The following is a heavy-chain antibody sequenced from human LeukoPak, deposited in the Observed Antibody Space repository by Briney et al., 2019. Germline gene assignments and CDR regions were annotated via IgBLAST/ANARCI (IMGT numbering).Heavy chain of an antibody. CDR2: ITSGSRSI. Sequence: GGSLRLSCAASGFTFGSHTMNWLRQAPGKGLEWLSYITSGSRSIYYADSVKGRFTISRDNARKSLYLQMSSLRDEDTALYFCARGGREDPFECWVQGTLVTVCS. V-gene: IGHV3-48*02. CDR3: ARGGREDPFEC. J-gene: IGHJ4*02. CDR1: GFTFGSHT.